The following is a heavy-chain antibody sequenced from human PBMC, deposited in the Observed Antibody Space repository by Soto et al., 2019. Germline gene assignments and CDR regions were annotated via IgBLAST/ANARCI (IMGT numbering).Heavy chain of an antibody. Sequence: EVQLVESGGGLVEPGGSLRLSCATSGFTFSTCSMNWVRQAPGKGLEWVSSISATGTYTFYADSLKGRFTISRDNARNSLFLQMNGLKFETTALYYCTTNNNSRQDPNHGGQGAQVTVPS. D-gene: IGHD2-8*01. CDR3: TTNNNSRQDPNH. CDR1: GFTFSTCS. CDR2: ISATGTYT. V-gene: IGHV3-21*01. J-gene: IGHJ4*02.